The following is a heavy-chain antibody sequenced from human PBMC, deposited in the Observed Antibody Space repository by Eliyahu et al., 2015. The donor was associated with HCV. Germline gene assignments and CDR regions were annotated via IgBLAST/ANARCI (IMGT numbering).Heavy chain of an antibody. CDR2: ISGXGGST. Sequence: EVQLLESGGGLVQPGGSLXLSCAASGFTFSSXAMXXVRQAPGKGLEWVSAISGXGGSTYYADSVKGRFTISRDNSKNTLYLQMNSLRAEDTAVYYCAKDISLGLLWFGELGGNWGQGTLVTVSS. CDR1: GFTFSSXA. J-gene: IGHJ4*02. D-gene: IGHD3-10*01. V-gene: IGHV3-23*01. CDR3: AKDISLGLLWFGELGGN.